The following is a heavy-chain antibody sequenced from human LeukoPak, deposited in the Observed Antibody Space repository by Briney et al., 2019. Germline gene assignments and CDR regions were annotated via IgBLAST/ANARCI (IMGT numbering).Heavy chain of an antibody. CDR2: ISSSSSYI. J-gene: IGHJ4*02. Sequence: GGSLRLSCVASEFTFSSYNMNWVRQAPGKGLEWVSSISSSSSYIYYADSVRGRFTISRDNAKNSLYLQMNNLRPEDTAVYYCAREIFWSGYFSNLHFDYWGQGTLVTVSS. CDR1: EFTFSSYN. CDR3: AREIFWSGYFSNLHFDY. V-gene: IGHV3-21*06. D-gene: IGHD3-3*01.